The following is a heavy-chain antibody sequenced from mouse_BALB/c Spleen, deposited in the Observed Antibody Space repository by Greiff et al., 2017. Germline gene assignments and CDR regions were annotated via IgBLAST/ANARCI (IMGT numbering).Heavy chain of an antibody. CDR1: GYTFTSYN. CDR3: ARSPLDYAMDY. Sequence: QVQLQQPGAELVKPGASVKMSCKASGYTFTSYNMHWVKQTPGQGLEWIGAIYPGNGDTSYNQKFKGKATLTADKSSSTAYMQLSSLTSEDSAVYYCARSPLDYAMDYWGQGTSVTVSS. J-gene: IGHJ4*01. V-gene: IGHV1-12*01. CDR2: IYPGNGDT.